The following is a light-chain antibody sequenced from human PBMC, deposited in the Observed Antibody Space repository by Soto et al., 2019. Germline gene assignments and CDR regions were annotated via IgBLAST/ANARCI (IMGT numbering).Light chain of an antibody. CDR1: SGSVSTSFY. CDR2: STN. V-gene: IGLV8-61*01. CDR3: VLYMGGGVGV. J-gene: IGLJ3*02. Sequence: QTVVTQEPSFSVSPGRTVTLTCGLSSGSVSTSFYPSWYQQTPGQAPRTLIYSTNTRSSGVPDRFSGSIIGNKAALTITGAQADDESDYYCVLYMGGGVGVFGGGTQLTVL.